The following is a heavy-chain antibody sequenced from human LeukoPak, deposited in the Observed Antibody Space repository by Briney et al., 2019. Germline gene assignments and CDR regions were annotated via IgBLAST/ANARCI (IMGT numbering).Heavy chain of an antibody. Sequence: PGVSLRLSCAASGFTFSSYSMNWVRQAPGKGLEWVSSISSSSSYIYYADSVKGRFTISRDNAKNSLYLQMNSLRAEDTAVYYCARNLEVGATEFDYWGQGTLVTVSS. CDR1: GFTFSSYS. V-gene: IGHV3-21*01. D-gene: IGHD1-26*01. CDR2: ISSSSSYI. CDR3: ARNLEVGATEFDY. J-gene: IGHJ4*02.